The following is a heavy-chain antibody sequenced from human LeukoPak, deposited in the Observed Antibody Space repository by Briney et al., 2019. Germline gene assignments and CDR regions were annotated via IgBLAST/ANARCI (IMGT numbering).Heavy chain of an antibody. V-gene: IGHV4-59*01. CDR2: IYYSGSI. Sequence: SETLSLTCTVSGGSISTYYWSWIRQPPGKGLEWIGYIYYSGSINYNPSLKSRVTISVDTSKNQFSLRLSSVAAADTAVYYCARGRWSGYQYYFDYWGQGTLVTVSS. J-gene: IGHJ4*02. CDR1: GGSISTYY. CDR3: ARGRWSGYQYYFDY. D-gene: IGHD3-3*01.